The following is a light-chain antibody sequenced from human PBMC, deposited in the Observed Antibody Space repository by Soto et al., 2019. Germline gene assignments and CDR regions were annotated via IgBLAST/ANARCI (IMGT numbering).Light chain of an antibody. CDR2: EVN. CDR1: RSDVGSYNF. Sequence: QSALTQPASVSGSPGQSITISCTGTRSDVGSYNFVSWYQQHSGKAPKLVIYEVNKRPSGVSDRFSGSKSGDTASLTIFGLQAEDEADYYCGSYAGRSSWVFGGGTKLTVL. J-gene: IGLJ3*02. V-gene: IGLV2-23*02. CDR3: GSYAGRSSWV.